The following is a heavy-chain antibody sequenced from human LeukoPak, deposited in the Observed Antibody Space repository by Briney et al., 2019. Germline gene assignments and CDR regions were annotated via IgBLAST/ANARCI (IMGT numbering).Heavy chain of an antibody. J-gene: IGHJ4*02. CDR1: GGSMINYY. CDR2: IYTSGST. Sequence: PSETLSLTCTVSGGSMINYYWSWIRQPAGKGLEWIGRIYTSGSTNYSPSLKSRITMSVDTSKNYFSLNLTSVTAADTAVYYCARESVPAGSRHLDYWGQGTLVTVSS. V-gene: IGHV4-4*07. CDR3: ARESVPAGSRHLDY. D-gene: IGHD2-2*01.